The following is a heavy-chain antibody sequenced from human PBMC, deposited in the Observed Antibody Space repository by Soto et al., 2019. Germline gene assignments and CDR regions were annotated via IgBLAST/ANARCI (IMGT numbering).Heavy chain of an antibody. J-gene: IGHJ4*02. D-gene: IGHD3-10*01. Sequence: PGGSLRLSCAASGFTFSNYAMNWVRQAPGKGLEWVSGISDGGGYTYYADSVKGRFTISRDNSKNTLYLQMTSLRAEDTAVYHCAKDHFGSGSYRFDYWGEGTMVTV. CDR1: GFTFSNYA. V-gene: IGHV3-23*01. CDR3: AKDHFGSGSYRFDY. CDR2: ISDGGGYT.